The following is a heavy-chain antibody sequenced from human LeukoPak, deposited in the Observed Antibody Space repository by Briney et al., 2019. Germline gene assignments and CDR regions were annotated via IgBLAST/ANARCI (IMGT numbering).Heavy chain of an antibody. V-gene: IGHV4-38-2*02. CDR3: ARDDYDFWSGTLDY. CDR1: GYSISSGYY. J-gene: IGHJ4*02. Sequence: ESGPTLVKPSDTLSLTCAVSGYSISSGYYWGWIRQPPGKGLEWIGSIYHSGSTYYNPSLKSRVTISVDTSKNQFSLKLSSVTAADTAVYYCARDDYDFWSGTLDYWGQGTLVTVSS. D-gene: IGHD3-3*01. CDR2: IYHSGST.